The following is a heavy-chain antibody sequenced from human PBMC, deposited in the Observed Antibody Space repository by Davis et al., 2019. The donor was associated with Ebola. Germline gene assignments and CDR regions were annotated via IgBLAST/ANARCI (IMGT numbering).Heavy chain of an antibody. CDR2: ISYDGSNK. D-gene: IGHD4-11*01. CDR1: GFTFSSYG. Sequence: GESLKISCAASGFTFSSYGMHWVCQAPGKGLEWVAVISYDGSNKYYADSVKGRFTISRDNSKNTLHLQMHSLRVEDTAVYFCAREPTGNYYYFYGMDVWGKGTTVSVSS. J-gene: IGHJ6*04. V-gene: IGHV3-30*03. CDR3: AREPTGNYYYFYGMDV.